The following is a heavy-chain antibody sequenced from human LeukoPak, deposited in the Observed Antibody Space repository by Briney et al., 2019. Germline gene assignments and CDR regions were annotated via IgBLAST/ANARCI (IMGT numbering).Heavy chain of an antibody. Sequence: GSLRLSCAASEFSVGSNYMTWVRQAPGKGLEWVSAISGSASSTYHADSVKGRFTISRDNSKNTLYLQMNSLRADDTAVYYCAMKAVPRPRLHDAFDFWGQGTVVSVSS. CDR3: AMKAVPRPRLHDAFDF. CDR1: EFSVGSNY. V-gene: IGHV3-23*01. J-gene: IGHJ3*01. CDR2: ISGSASST. D-gene: IGHD5-24*01.